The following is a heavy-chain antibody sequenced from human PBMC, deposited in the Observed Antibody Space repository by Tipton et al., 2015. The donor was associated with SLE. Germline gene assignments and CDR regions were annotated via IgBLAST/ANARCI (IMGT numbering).Heavy chain of an antibody. J-gene: IGHJ5*02. V-gene: IGHV4-59*01. CDR1: GGSISSYY. D-gene: IGHD3-16*01. CDR3: ARRTGGGELVWFDP. Sequence: TLSLTCTVSGGSISSYYWSWIRQPPGKGLEWIGYIYYSGSTNYNPSLKSRVTISVDTSKNQFSLKLSSVTAADTAVYYCARRTGGGELVWFDPWGQGTLVTVSS. CDR2: IYYSGST.